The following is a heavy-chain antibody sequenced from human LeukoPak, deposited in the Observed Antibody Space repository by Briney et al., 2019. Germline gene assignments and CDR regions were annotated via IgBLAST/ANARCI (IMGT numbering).Heavy chain of an antibody. CDR3: ARESRDDDWFDP. CDR2: IYTSGST. D-gene: IGHD5-24*01. V-gene: IGHV4-61*02. CDR1: GGSISSGSYY. J-gene: IGHJ5*02. Sequence: SETLSLTCTVSGGSISSGSYYWSWIRQPAGKGLEWIGRIYTSGSTNYNPSLKSRVTISVDTSKNQFSLKLSSVTAADTAVYYCARESRDDDWFDPWGQGILVTVSS.